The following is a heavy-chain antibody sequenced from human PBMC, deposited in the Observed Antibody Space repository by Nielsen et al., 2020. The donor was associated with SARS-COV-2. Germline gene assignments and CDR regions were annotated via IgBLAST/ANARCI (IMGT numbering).Heavy chain of an antibody. Sequence: GGSLRLSCAASGFTFSSYAMSWVRQAPGKGLEWVANIKQDGSEKYYVDSVKGRFTISRDNAKNSLYLQMNSLRAGDTAVYYCARQGGSYIFDYWGQGSLVTVSS. CDR1: GFTFSSYA. V-gene: IGHV3-7*02. J-gene: IGHJ4*02. CDR3: ARQGGSYIFDY. CDR2: IKQDGSEK. D-gene: IGHD1-26*01.